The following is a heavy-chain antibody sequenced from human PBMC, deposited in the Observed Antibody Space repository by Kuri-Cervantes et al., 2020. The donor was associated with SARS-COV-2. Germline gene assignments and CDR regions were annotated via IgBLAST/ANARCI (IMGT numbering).Heavy chain of an antibody. CDR1: GGSISRNY. CDR3: ARVRDIVLMVYVIRGWFDP. CDR2: IYYSGST. J-gene: IGHJ5*02. D-gene: IGHD2-8*01. Sequence: SETLSLTCTVSGGSISRNYWSWIRQPPGKGLEWIGYIYYSGSTNFNPSLKSRVTISVDTSKNQFSLKLSSVTAADTAVYYCARVRDIVLMVYVIRGWFDPWGQGTLVTVSS. V-gene: IGHV4-59*12.